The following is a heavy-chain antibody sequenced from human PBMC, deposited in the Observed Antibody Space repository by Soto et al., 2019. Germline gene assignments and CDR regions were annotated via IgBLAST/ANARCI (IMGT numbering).Heavy chain of an antibody. D-gene: IGHD3-10*01. J-gene: IGHJ4*02. CDR1: GFTFGSYW. CDR3: ARAPRVSDY. V-gene: IGHV3-74*01. CDR2: INSDGSNT. Sequence: GGSLRLSCAASGFTFGSYWTNWVRQPPGKGLEWVSHINSDGSNTTYADSVKGRFTISRDNAKNTLYLQMNSLRAEDTAVYYCARAPRVSDYWGQGTQVTVSS.